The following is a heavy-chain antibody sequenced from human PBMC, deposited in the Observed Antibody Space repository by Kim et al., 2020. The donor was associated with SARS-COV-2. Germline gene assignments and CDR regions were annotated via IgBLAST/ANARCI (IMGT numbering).Heavy chain of an antibody. V-gene: IGHV1-46*01. CDR3: AREVITFGGVIVNRAFDI. D-gene: IGHD3-16*02. J-gene: IGHJ3*02. CDR2: INPSGGST. CDR1: GYTFTSYY. Sequence: ASVKVSCKASGYTFTSYYMHWVRQAPGQGLEWMGIINPSGGSTSYAQKFQGRVTMTRDTSTSTVYMELSSLRSEDTAVYYCAREVITFGGVIVNRAFDIWGQGKMVTVSS.